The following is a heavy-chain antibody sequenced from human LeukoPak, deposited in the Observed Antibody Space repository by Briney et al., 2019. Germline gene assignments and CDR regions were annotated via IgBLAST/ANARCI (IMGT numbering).Heavy chain of an antibody. V-gene: IGHV3-21*05. Sequence: GGSLRLSCAAPGFTFSTYSMNWVGEAPGKGLEWVSCISGSSDYIYYADAVKGRFTISRDNARNSLYLQMNSVRAEDAAVYYGEREVGYCRGGSCYSVFDYWRQGTLVTVSS. D-gene: IGHD2-15*01. J-gene: IGHJ4*02. CDR3: EREVGYCRGGSCYSVFDY. CDR2: ISGSSDYI. CDR1: GFTFSTYS.